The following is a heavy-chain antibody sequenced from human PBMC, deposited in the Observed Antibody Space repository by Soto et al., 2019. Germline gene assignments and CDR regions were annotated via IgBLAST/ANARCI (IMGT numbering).Heavy chain of an antibody. V-gene: IGHV4-4*02. Sequence: QVQLQESGPGLVKPSGTLSLTCAVSGVSISSHDWWTWVRQPPGKGLEWIGESHQSGNTHYNSSRXSRVTISLDKSKTQFSLHLTSLTVADTAVYYCATRDTGRVYWGQGTLVTVSS. J-gene: IGHJ4*02. CDR1: GVSISSHDW. CDR2: SHQSGNT. CDR3: ATRDTGRVY. D-gene: IGHD5-18*01.